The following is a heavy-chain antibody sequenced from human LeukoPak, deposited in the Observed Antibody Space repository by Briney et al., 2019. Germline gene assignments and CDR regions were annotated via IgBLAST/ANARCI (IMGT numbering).Heavy chain of an antibody. J-gene: IGHJ2*01. CDR3: ARDPGSCSGGSCSLYWYFDL. D-gene: IGHD2-15*01. V-gene: IGHV4-59*01. Sequence: SDTLSLTCSVSGVSIRSSYWRWTRQPPGKGLEGMGYISYRGTTKYNHSLKSRVTISVDTSKKQVSLSLSSVTAAATAVYYCARDPGSCSGGSCSLYWYFDLWGRGTQVTVSS. CDR1: GVSIRSSY. CDR2: ISYRGTT.